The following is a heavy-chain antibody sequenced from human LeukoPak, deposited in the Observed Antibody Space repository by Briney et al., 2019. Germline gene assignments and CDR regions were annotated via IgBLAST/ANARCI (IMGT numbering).Heavy chain of an antibody. D-gene: IGHD4-17*01. CDR1: GGSISSSSYY. V-gene: IGHV4-39*07. Sequence: SETLSLTCTVSGGSISSSSYYWGWIRQPPGKGLEWIGSIYYSGSTYYNPSLKSRVTISVDKSKNQFSLKLSSVTAADTAVYYCARDGDDYGDTNWFDPWGQGTLVTVSS. J-gene: IGHJ5*02. CDR3: ARDGDDYGDTNWFDP. CDR2: IYYSGST.